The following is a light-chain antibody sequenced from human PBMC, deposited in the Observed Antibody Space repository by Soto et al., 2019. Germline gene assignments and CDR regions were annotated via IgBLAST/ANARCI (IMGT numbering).Light chain of an antibody. CDR3: CSYAGSSTPVV. CDR2: EGS. V-gene: IGLV2-23*01. CDR1: SSDVGSYNL. Sequence: QSVLTQPASVSGSPGQSITISSTGTSSDVGSYNLVSWYQQHPGKAPKLMIYEGSKRPSGVSNRFSGSKSGNTASLTISGLQAEDEADYYCCSYAGSSTPVVFGGGTKVTVL. J-gene: IGLJ2*01.